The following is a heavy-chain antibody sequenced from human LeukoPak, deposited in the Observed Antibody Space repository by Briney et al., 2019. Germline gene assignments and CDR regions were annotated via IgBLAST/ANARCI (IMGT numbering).Heavy chain of an antibody. Sequence: SETLSLTCTVSRSSISRGSYWGWVRQPPGKGLEWIGGIFHTGGTYYNPSLKSRVTISVDTSKNQFSLKLRSVTAADTAVYYCARESIYYDSSGPPRGFDFWGQGTLVTVSS. CDR1: RSSISRGSY. V-gene: IGHV4-38-2*02. J-gene: IGHJ4*02. CDR3: ARESIYYDSSGPPRGFDF. CDR2: IFHTGGT. D-gene: IGHD3-22*01.